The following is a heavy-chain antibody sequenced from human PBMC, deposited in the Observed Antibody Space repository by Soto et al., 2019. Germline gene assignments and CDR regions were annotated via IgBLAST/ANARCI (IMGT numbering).Heavy chain of an antibody. V-gene: IGHV1-69*12. Sequence: QVQLVQSGAEAKKPGSSVKVSCKASGGTFSNYALISWVRQAPGQGLEWMGGIIPIDATINYAQKFQGRITITADESTTTAYMDLGSLRSEDTAVYYCARDLLGFGYTYADVWGQGTTVTVSS. D-gene: IGHD3-10*01. CDR1: GGTFSNYA. CDR3: ARDLLGFGYTYADV. CDR2: IIPIDATI. J-gene: IGHJ6*01.